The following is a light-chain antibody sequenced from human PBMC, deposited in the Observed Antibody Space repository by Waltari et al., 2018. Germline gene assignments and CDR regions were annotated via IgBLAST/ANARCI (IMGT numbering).Light chain of an antibody. CDR2: KAS. CDR1: QSISSW. Sequence: DIQMTQSPSTLSASVGDRVTITCRASQSISSWLAWYQQKPGKAPKLLIYKASSLESGVPSTFSGSGSVTEFTLTISSLQPDDFGTYYCQQYNSFTWTFGQGTKVEIK. V-gene: IGKV1-5*03. CDR3: QQYNSFTWT. J-gene: IGKJ1*01.